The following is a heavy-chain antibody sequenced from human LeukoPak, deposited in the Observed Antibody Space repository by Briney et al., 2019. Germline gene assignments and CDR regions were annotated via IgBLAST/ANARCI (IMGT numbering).Heavy chain of an antibody. D-gene: IGHD4-17*01. CDR2: ISGNGGST. V-gene: IGHV3-23*01. J-gene: IGHJ3*02. CDR1: QFTFNDFG. Sequence: PGGSLRLSCATSQFTFNDFGMTWVRQAPGKGLEWVSSISGNGGSTQYADSVQGRFAISRDNSKNTLYLQMNSLRAEDTAVYYCAKDPNGDYIGTFDIWGQGTMVTVSS. CDR3: AKDPNGDYIGTFDI.